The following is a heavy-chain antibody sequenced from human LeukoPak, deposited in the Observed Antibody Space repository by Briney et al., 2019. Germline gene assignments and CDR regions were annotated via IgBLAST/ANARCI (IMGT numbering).Heavy chain of an antibody. CDR3: ARDKAMVTSGYYYYGMDV. V-gene: IGHV1-2*02. CDR1: GYTFTGFY. CDR2: INPNSGGT. J-gene: IGHJ6*02. Sequence: ASVKVSCKASGYTFTGFYMHWVRQAPGQGLEWMGWINPNSGGTNYAQKFQGRVTMTRDTSISTAYVELSRLRSDDKAVYYCARDKAMVTSGYYYYGMDVWGQGTTVTVSS. D-gene: IGHD5-18*01.